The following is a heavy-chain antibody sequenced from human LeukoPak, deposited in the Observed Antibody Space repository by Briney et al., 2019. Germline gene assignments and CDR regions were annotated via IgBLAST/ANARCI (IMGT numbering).Heavy chain of an antibody. CDR3: ARDFRLVDVRSSALDI. J-gene: IGHJ3*02. CDR1: GFTFSTFG. CDR2: TYYDGSNK. V-gene: IGHV3-33*01. Sequence: PGGSLRLSCAASGFTFSTFGMHWVRQAPGKGLEWVAVTYYDGSNKYYADSVKGRFTISRDNSKNTVYLQMNSLRAEDTAVYYCARDFRLVDVRSSALDIWGQGTMVTVS. D-gene: IGHD3-16*01.